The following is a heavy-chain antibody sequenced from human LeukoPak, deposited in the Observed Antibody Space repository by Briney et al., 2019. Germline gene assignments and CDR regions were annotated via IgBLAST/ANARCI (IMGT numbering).Heavy chain of an antibody. CDR2: IYHSGST. D-gene: IGHD3-10*01. CDR1: GGSISSGGYS. V-gene: IGHV4-30-2*01. J-gene: IGHJ4*02. Sequence: TLSLTCAVSGGSISSGGYSWSWIRQPPGKGLEWIGYIYHSGSTYYNPSLKSRVTISVDRSKNQFSLKLSSVTAADTAVYCCASHYYGSGSYYNYDGGYDYWGQGTLVTVSS. CDR3: ASHYYGSGSYYNYDGGYDY.